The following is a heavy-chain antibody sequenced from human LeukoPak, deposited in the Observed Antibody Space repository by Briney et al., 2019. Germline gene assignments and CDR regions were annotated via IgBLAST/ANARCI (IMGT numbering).Heavy chain of an antibody. CDR2: MQYDGSDK. D-gene: IGHD1-26*01. Sequence: GGSLRLSCAVSGFNGMHWVRQAPGKGLEWVAVMQYDGSDKSYADSVKGRFTISRDNSKNTLYLQMNSLRPEDTAVYSCATDGGKWELLFDYWGQGTLVTVSS. V-gene: IGHV3-30*02. CDR3: ATDGGKWELLFDY. CDR1: GFNG. J-gene: IGHJ4*02.